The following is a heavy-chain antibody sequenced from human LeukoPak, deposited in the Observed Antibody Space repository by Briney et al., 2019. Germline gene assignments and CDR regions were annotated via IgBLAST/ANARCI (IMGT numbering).Heavy chain of an antibody. Sequence: PGGSLRLSCAASGFTVRNNHMSWVRQAPGKGLEWVSVIDSRDNRYHADSVKGRFTISRHTSKNTLYLQMNSLRAEDTAVYYCARESTPLRGAFDPWGPGTLVTVSS. J-gene: IGHJ5*02. CDR2: IDSRDNR. V-gene: IGHV3-53*04. D-gene: IGHD5-24*01. CDR1: GFTVRNNH. CDR3: ARESTPLRGAFDP.